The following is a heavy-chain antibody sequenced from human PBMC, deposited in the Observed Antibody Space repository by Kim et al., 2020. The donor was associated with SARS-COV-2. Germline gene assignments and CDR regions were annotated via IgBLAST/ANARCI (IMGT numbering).Heavy chain of an antibody. D-gene: IGHD6-13*01. J-gene: IGHJ5*02. CDR1: GGTFSSYA. CDR2: IIPIFGTA. V-gene: IGHV1-69*13. CDR3: ARAGQQPFNWFDP. Sequence: SVKVSCKASGGTFSSYAISWVRQAPGQGLEWMGGIIPIFGTANYAQKFQGRVTITADESTSTAYMELSSLRSEDTAVYYCARAGQQPFNWFDPWGQGTLVTVSS.